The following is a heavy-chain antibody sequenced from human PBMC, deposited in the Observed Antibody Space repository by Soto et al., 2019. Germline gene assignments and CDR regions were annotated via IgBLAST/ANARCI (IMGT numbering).Heavy chain of an antibody. Sequence: QLQLQESGPGLVKPSETLSLTCTVSGDSISSSNYYWGWIRQPQGKGLEWIGTIYYSGSTYYNPSLKWRLPMSVDTSKNQFPLKLSSVTAADSAVYFCAGRPPPAAKIFDYWGQGTLVTVSS. D-gene: IGHD2-2*01. CDR3: AGRPPPAAKIFDY. CDR2: IYYSGST. CDR1: GDSISSSNYY. V-gene: IGHV4-39*01. J-gene: IGHJ4*02.